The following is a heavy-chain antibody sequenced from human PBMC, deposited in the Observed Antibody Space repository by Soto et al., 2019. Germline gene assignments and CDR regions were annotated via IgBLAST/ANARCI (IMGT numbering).Heavy chain of an antibody. CDR1: GYTFTNYG. Sequence: QVRLVQSGSEVKKPGASVKVSCKASGYTFTNYGMSWVRQAPGQGLEWMGWISAYNGNTNHAQNFQGRVTMTTDTSTNTAYMELRSLRSDDTAVYYCARCYCSVGSCYSWWHFDLWGRGALVTVSS. CDR3: ARCYCSVGSCYSWWHFDL. V-gene: IGHV1-18*01. CDR2: ISAYNGNT. J-gene: IGHJ2*01. D-gene: IGHD2-15*01.